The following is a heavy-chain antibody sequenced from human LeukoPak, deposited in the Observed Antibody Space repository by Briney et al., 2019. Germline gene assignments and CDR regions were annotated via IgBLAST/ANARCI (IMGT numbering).Heavy chain of an antibody. CDR2: ISGSGGST. V-gene: IGHV3-23*01. CDR3: AKSDYGVVGYYFDY. J-gene: IGHJ4*02. D-gene: IGHD4/OR15-4a*01. CDR1: GFTFSSYA. Sequence: GGSLRLSCAASGFTFSSYAMSWVRQAPGKGLEWVSAISGSGGSTYYADSVKGRFTISRDNSKNTLYLQMNSPRAEDTAVYYCAKSDYGVVGYYFDYWGQGTLVTVSS.